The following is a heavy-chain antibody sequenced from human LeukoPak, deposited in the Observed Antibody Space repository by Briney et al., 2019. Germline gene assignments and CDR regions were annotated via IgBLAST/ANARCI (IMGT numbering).Heavy chain of an antibody. CDR1: GGSFSGYY. D-gene: IGHD6-13*01. CDR2: IVQSGNT. J-gene: IGHJ3*02. Sequence: SETLSLTCAVYGGSFSGYYWSWIRQPPGKGLEWIGEIVQSGNTKHNPSLKSRVNLSVDTSKNQISLNLTSVTAADTAVYYCARFGSSTWYKGAFDIWGQGTMVTVAS. V-gene: IGHV4-34*12. CDR3: ARFGSSTWYKGAFDI.